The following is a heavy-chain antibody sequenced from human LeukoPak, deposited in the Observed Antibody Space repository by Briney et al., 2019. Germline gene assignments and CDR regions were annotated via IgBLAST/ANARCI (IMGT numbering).Heavy chain of an antibody. Sequence: PGGSLRLSCAASGFTFSSYGMHWVRQAPGKGLEWVAFIRYSGSIKYYADSVKGRLTISRDNSKNSLYLQMNSLRPEDTAVYYCAKESGWEGNYYFDYWGQGTLVTVSS. D-gene: IGHD1-26*01. CDR1: GFTFSSYG. V-gene: IGHV3-30*02. J-gene: IGHJ4*02. CDR2: IRYSGSIK. CDR3: AKESGWEGNYYFDY.